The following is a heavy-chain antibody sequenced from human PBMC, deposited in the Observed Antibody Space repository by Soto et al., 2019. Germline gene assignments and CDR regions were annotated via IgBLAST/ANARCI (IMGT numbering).Heavy chain of an antibody. CDR2: INSFSGDT. CDR1: GYTFTHYG. J-gene: IGHJ2*01. CDR3: AGELYAGGKYWYVDI. Sequence: QVQLVQSGAEVKKPGASVKVSCKASGYTFTHYGITWVRQAPGQGLEWMGWINSFSGDTNYPQKLQGRLTMTTDTPTNPVYKELRNLRSDEKAGYYCAGELYAGGKYWYVDICGRCTLVTVSS. D-gene: IGHD2-15*01. V-gene: IGHV1-18*01.